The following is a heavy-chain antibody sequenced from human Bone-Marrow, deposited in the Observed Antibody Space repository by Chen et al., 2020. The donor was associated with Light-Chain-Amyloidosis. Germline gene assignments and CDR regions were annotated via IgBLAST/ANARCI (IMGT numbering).Heavy chain of an antibody. J-gene: IGHJ3*02. Sequence: QVQLVQSGAEVKKPGSSVKVSCRTSGGTFSSFPIIWVRQAPGQWLEWVGWVIPILDTPTYAQKFQGRVTITADDSTSTAYMELRSLTSEDTAVYFCARVPRVLAAHALDIWGQGTIVSVSS. D-gene: IGHD2-15*01. CDR1: GGTFSSFP. CDR2: VIPILDTP. CDR3: ARVPRVLAAHALDI. V-gene: IGHV1-69*01.